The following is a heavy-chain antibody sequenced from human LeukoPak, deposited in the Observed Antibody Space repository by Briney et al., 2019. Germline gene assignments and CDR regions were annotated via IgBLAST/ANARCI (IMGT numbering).Heavy chain of an antibody. CDR3: AREGSGSLPHLDH. Sequence: ASVKVSCKASGYTFTSFYMHWVRQAPGQGLEWMGVINSSGDSTTYAQNFRGRVTMTRDTSTSTVYMELSSLRSEDTAVYYCAREGSGSLPHLDHWGQGTLVTVSS. J-gene: IGHJ4*02. V-gene: IGHV1-46*01. D-gene: IGHD3-10*01. CDR1: GYTFTSFY. CDR2: INSSGDST.